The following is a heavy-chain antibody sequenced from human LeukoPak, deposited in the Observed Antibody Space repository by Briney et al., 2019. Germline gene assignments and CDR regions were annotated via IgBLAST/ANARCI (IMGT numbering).Heavy chain of an antibody. CDR1: GFTFDDYA. D-gene: IGHD3-3*01. Sequence: QPGGSLRLSCAASGFTFDDYAMHWVRPAPGKGLEWVSAISGSGGSTYYADSVKGRFTISRDNSKNTLYLQMNSLRAEDTAVYYCAKDLGYVLRFFGPKDHDPWGQGTLVTVSS. CDR2: ISGSGGST. J-gene: IGHJ5*02. V-gene: IGHV3-23*01. CDR3: AKDLGYVLRFFGPKDHDP.